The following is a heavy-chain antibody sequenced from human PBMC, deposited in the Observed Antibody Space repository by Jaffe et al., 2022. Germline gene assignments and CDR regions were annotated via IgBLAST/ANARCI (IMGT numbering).Heavy chain of an antibody. CDR3: ARYYYDSSGYYTFDY. CDR1: GGSISSYY. V-gene: IGHV4-59*01. J-gene: IGHJ4*02. Sequence: QVQLQESGPGLVKPSETLSLTCTVSGGSISSYYWSWIRQPPGKGLEWIGYIYYSGSTNYNPSLKSRVTISVDTSKNQFSLKLSSVTAADTAVYYCARYYYDSSGYYTFDYWGQGTLVTVSS. D-gene: IGHD3-22*01. CDR2: IYYSGST.